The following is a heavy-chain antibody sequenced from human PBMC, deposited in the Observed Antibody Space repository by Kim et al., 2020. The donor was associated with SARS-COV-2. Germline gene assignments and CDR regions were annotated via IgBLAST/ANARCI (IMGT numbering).Heavy chain of an antibody. CDR2: ISAGATAT. CDR3: ARGRGGVDY. V-gene: IGHV3-23*01. D-gene: IGHD3-10*01. CDR1: GFRFNTYA. Sequence: GGSLRLSCAASGFRFNTYAMSWVRQAPGKGLEWVSAISAGATATYYADSVKGRFTISRDNSKDTLYLQMNTLRAEDTALYYCARGRGGVDYWGQETLVTVSS. J-gene: IGHJ4*02.